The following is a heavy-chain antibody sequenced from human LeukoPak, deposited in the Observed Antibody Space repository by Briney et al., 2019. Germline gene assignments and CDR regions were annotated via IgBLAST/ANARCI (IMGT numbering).Heavy chain of an antibody. V-gene: IGHV4-59*01. CDR1: GGSISSYY. Sequence: PSETLSLTCTVSGGSISSYYWSWIRQPPGKGLEWIGYIYYSGSTNYNPSLKSRVTISVDTSKNQFSLKLSSVTAADTAVYYCARDRSGYRGSSDPWGQGTLVTVSS. CDR2: IYYSGST. D-gene: IGHD3-16*02. CDR3: ARDRSGYRGSSDP. J-gene: IGHJ5*02.